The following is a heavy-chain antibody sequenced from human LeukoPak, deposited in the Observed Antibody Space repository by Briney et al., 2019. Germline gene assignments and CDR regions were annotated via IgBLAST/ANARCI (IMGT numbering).Heavy chain of an antibody. D-gene: IGHD5-12*01. CDR2: ITSGGGTI. CDR3: ARVNSGSRFHFDY. CDR1: GFTFSSYE. J-gene: IGHJ4*02. Sequence: PGGSLRLSCAASGFTFSSYEMNWVRQAPGKGLEWISYITSGGGTIYYADSVKGRFTISRDNAKNSLYLQMNRLRDEDTAVYYCARVNSGSRFHFDYWGQGTLVTVSS. V-gene: IGHV3-48*03.